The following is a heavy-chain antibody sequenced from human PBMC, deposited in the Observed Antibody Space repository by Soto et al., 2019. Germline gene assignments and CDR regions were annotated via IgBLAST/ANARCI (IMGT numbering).Heavy chain of an antibody. CDR2: ISGSGGST. Sequence: LRLSCAASGFTFSSYAMSWVRQAPGKGLEWVSAISGSGGSTYYADSVKGRFTISRDNSKNTLYLQMNSLRAEDTAVYYCAKHPASYYYDSSGYLAYWGQGTLVTVSS. J-gene: IGHJ4*02. V-gene: IGHV3-23*01. CDR3: AKHPASYYYDSSGYLAY. CDR1: GFTFSSYA. D-gene: IGHD3-22*01.